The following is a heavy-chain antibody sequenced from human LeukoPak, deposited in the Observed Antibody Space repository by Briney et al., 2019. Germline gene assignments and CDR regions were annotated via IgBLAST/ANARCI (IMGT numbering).Heavy chain of an antibody. Sequence: GGSLRLSCAASGFTFSSYAMSWVRQAPGKGLEWVSAISGSGGSTYYADSVQGRFTISRDNSKNTLYLQMNSLRAEDTAVYYCAKARVTMVRGVIPFDYWGQGTLVTVSS. J-gene: IGHJ4*02. CDR3: AKARVTMVRGVIPFDY. CDR1: GFTFSSYA. V-gene: IGHV3-23*01. CDR2: ISGSGGST. D-gene: IGHD3-10*01.